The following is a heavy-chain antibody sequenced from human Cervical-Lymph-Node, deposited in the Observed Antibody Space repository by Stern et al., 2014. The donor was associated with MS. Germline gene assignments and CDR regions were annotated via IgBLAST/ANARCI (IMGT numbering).Heavy chain of an antibody. D-gene: IGHD6-19*01. CDR1: GYIFTAYY. CDR3: ARDRASAWYALDF. Sequence: QVQLVQSDAEVTKPGASVKVSCRPSGYIFTAYYIHWVRQAPGQGLEWMGWINPNNGDTHYAPNFQGRVTMTRDTSLKTVYMEFSKLKSDDTALYFCARDRASAWYALDFWGQGTLVTVSS. J-gene: IGHJ4*02. V-gene: IGHV1-2*02. CDR2: INPNNGDT.